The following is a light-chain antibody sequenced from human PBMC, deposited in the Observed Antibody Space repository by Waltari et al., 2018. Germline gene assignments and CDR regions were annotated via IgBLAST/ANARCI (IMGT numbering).Light chain of an antibody. CDR2: GAS. V-gene: IGKV3-15*01. Sequence: EIVLTQSPATLSVSPGERATLFCRASHSIRNNLAWYQQKPGQAPRLLIYGASTRATGIPARFSGSGSGTEFTLTISSLQSEDFAVYYCQQFNTWWTFGQGTKVE. J-gene: IGKJ1*01. CDR1: HSIRNN. CDR3: QQFNTWWT.